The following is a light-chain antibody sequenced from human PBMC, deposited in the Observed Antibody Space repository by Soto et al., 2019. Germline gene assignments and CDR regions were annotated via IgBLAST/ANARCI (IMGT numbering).Light chain of an antibody. CDR2: GAS. Sequence: EIVLTQSPGTLSLSPGERATLSCRASPSVSSTYLAWYQQKPGQAPRLLIYGASSMATGIPDRFSGSGSGTDFTLAISRLEPEDFAVYYCQRYDISPFPFGQGTKLEIK. CDR1: PSVSSTY. V-gene: IGKV3-20*01. J-gene: IGKJ2*01. CDR3: QRYDISPFP.